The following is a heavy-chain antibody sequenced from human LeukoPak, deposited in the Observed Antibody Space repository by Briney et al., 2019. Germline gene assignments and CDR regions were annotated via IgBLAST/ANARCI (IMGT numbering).Heavy chain of an antibody. CDR2: FDPEDGET. CDR1: GGTFSSYA. V-gene: IGHV1-24*01. D-gene: IGHD3-22*01. J-gene: IGHJ5*02. Sequence: ASVKVSCKASGGTFSSYAISWVRQAPGKGLEWMGGFDPEDGETIYAQKFQGRVTMTEDTSTDTAYMELSSLRSEDTAVYYCATSRSSGYYYLWGQGTLVTVSS. CDR3: ATSRSSGYYYL.